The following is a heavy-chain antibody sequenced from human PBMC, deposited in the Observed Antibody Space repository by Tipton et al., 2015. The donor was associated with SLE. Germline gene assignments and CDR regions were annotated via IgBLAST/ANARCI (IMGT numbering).Heavy chain of an antibody. D-gene: IGHD2-2*01. V-gene: IGHV4-31*03. Sequence: TLSLTCTVSGGSISSNNFFWSWLRQHPGKGLEWIGYIYYSGSAFYNPSLKSRVTMSVDTSKNQFFMRLSSATAADTAVYYCATSPLTLWGQGTLVTVSS. J-gene: IGHJ4*02. CDR3: ATSPLTL. CDR2: IYYSGSA. CDR1: GGSISSNNFF.